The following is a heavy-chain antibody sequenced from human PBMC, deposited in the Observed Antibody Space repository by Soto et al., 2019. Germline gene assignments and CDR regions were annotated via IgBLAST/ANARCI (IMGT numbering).Heavy chain of an antibody. D-gene: IGHD1-1*01. V-gene: IGHV5-51*01. CDR1: GDSFTSYW. CDR2: IYPRDSDT. Sequence: GESLKISCKGSGDSFTSYWMGWGGHMPGQGLEWMAIIYPRDSDTRYSPSFQGQVTISAAKSISTAYLQWSSLKASDSAVYYCASRTITSDAFDIWGQGTMVTVSS. J-gene: IGHJ3*02. CDR3: ASRTITSDAFDI.